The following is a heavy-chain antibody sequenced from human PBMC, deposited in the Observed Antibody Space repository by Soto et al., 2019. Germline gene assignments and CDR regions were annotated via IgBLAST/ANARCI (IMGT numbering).Heavy chain of an antibody. Sequence: PGGSLRLSCASSGFTFSTYSMAWVRQAPGRGPAWVSGISKDGTTHYADSVKGRFTISRDNSRSAVYLQMMALRGEDTAVYYCAKDLRPDGVWDLGYWGQGTLVTVYS. V-gene: IGHV3-23*01. CDR3: AKDLRPDGVWDLGY. CDR1: GFTFSTYS. CDR2: ISKDGTT. D-gene: IGHD3-16*01. J-gene: IGHJ4*02.